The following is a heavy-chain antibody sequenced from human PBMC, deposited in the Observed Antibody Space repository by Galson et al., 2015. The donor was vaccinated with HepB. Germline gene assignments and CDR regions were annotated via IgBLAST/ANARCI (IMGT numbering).Heavy chain of an antibody. Sequence: SVKVSCKASGGTFSSYAISWVRQAPGQGLEWMGGIIPIFGTANYAQKFQGRVTITADESTSTAYMELSSLRSKDTAVYYCARDIAAAGTVFDYWGQGTLVTVSS. CDR1: GGTFSSYA. D-gene: IGHD6-13*01. CDR2: IIPIFGTA. V-gene: IGHV1-69*13. CDR3: ARDIAAAGTVFDY. J-gene: IGHJ4*02.